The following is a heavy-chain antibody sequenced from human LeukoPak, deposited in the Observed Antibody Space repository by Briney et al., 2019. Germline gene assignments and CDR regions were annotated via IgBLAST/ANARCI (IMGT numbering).Heavy chain of an antibody. Sequence: ASVKVSCKASGYTFTGYYMHWVRQAPGQGLEWMGRINPNSGGTNYAQKFQGRDTMTRDTSISTAYMELSRLRSDDTAVYYCARDLFITMIVVVTKDAFDIWGQGTMVTVSS. J-gene: IGHJ3*02. CDR1: GYTFTGYY. V-gene: IGHV1-2*06. CDR3: ARDLFITMIVVVTKDAFDI. CDR2: INPNSGGT. D-gene: IGHD3-22*01.